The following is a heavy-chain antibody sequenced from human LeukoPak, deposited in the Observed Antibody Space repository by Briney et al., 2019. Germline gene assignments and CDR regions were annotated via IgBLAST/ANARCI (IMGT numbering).Heavy chain of an antibody. Sequence: GASVKVSCKASGYTFTSYDINWVRQATGRGLEWMGWMSPNSGNTGYAQKFQGRVTMTRNTSISTAYMELSSLRSEDTAVYYCARVPPYYYDSSGYYPYDYWGQGTLVTVSS. V-gene: IGHV1-8*01. J-gene: IGHJ4*02. D-gene: IGHD3-22*01. CDR2: MSPNSGNT. CDR3: ARVPPYYYDSSGYYPYDY. CDR1: GYTFTSYD.